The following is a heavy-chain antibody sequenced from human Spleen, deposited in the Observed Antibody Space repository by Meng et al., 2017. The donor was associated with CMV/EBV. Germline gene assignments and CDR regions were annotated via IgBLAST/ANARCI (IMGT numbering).Heavy chain of an antibody. Sequence: LSLPCPFSGDSISLYYWSWIRPPPGKGLEWIGYMYYSGSTTYNPSLTSRVTMSVDTSKNQFSLKVTSVTAADTAVYYCARDVGGPFDSWGQGTLVTVSS. CDR3: ARDVGGPFDS. V-gene: IGHV4-59*01. CDR1: GDSISLYY. D-gene: IGHD2-15*01. CDR2: MYYSGST. J-gene: IGHJ4*02.